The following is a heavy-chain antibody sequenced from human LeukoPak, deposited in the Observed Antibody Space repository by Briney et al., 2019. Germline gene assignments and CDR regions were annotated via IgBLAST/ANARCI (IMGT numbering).Heavy chain of an antibody. CDR2: ISYSGSP. CDR1: GGSISSYY. D-gene: IGHD6-13*01. V-gene: IGHV4-59*08. Sequence: SETLSLTCTVSGGSISSYYWSWIRQPPGKGLEWIGYISYSGSPNYNPSLKSRVTISADTSKNQFSLNLSSVTAADTAVYYCARVGHIVAAGTYDWWGQGTLVTVSS. CDR3: ARVGHIVAAGTYDW. J-gene: IGHJ4*02.